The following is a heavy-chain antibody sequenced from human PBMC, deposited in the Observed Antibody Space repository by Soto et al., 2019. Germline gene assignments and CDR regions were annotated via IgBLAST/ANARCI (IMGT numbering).Heavy chain of an antibody. CDR1: GYIFTSYW. J-gene: IGHJ1*01. CDR3: ARLPTTVLIAF. Sequence: GESLKISCDTSGYIFTSYWINWVRQMPGKGLEWMGRIDPSDSYTEFNPSFQGHVTMSVDTSLSAAYLQWSSLKASDTAIYYCARLPTTVLIAFWGQGTLVTVSS. D-gene: IGHD4-17*01. CDR2: IDPSDSYT. V-gene: IGHV5-10-1*01.